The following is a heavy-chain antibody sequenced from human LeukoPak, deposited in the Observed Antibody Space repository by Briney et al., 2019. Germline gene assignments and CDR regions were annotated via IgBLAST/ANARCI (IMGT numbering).Heavy chain of an antibody. CDR1: GGSISSYY. J-gene: IGHJ4*02. CDR2: IYYSGST. D-gene: IGHD3-10*01. V-gene: IGHV4-59*08. CDR3: ARAIYGSGSYYNRGFYFDY. Sequence: SETLSITCTVSGGSISSYYWSWIRQPPGKGLEWIGYIYYSGSTSYNPSLKSRVTISVDTSKNQFSLKLSSVTAADTAVYYCARAIYGSGSYYNRGFYFDYWGQGTLVTVSS.